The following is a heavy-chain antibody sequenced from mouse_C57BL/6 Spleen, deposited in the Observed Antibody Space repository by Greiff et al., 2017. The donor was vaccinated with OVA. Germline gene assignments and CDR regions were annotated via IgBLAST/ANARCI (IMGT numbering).Heavy chain of an antibody. CDR3: ARISPYYTSFAY. V-gene: IGHV2-9-1*01. CDR2: IWTGGGT. CDR1: GFSLTSYA. Sequence: VMLVESGPGLVAPSQSLSITCTVSGFSLTSYAISWVRQPPGKGLEWLGVIWTGGGTNYNSALNSRLSISQDNSTSPVFLKMNSLQTDDTARYYCARISPYYTSFAYWGQGTLVTVSA. J-gene: IGHJ3*01. D-gene: IGHD2-12*01.